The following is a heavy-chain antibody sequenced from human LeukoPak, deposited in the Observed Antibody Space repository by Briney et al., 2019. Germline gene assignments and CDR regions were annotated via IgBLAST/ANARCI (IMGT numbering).Heavy chain of an antibody. Sequence: GGSLRLSCAASGFTFSNYVMLWARQAPGKGLEWVAVTSYDGSNEYYADSVKGRFTIPKVNSKNTLYLQMSSLRAEDSALYYCARGGPPDYWGQGTLVTVSP. CDR2: TSYDGSNE. J-gene: IGHJ4*02. D-gene: IGHD3-16*01. CDR3: ARGGPPDY. CDR1: GFTFSNYV. V-gene: IGHV3-30*04.